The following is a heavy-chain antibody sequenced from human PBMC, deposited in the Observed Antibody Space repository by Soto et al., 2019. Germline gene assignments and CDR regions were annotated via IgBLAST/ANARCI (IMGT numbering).Heavy chain of an antibody. CDR2: IYYSRIT. CDR3: ASIQVGATSWFDP. D-gene: IGHD1-26*01. Sequence: SETLSLTCTVSGGSISNADFYWSWIRQPPGKGLEWIGYIYYSRITFYSPSLKGRVFISVDTSKNQFSLKLSSVTAADTAVYYCASIQVGATSWFDPWGQGTLVTVSS. J-gene: IGHJ5*02. CDR1: GGSISNADFY. V-gene: IGHV4-30-4*01.